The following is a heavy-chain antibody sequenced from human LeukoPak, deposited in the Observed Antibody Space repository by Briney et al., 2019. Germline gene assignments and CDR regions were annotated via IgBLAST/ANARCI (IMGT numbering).Heavy chain of an antibody. CDR1: GFTFSSYA. J-gene: IGHJ4*02. Sequence: GGSLRLSCAASGFTFSSYAMHWVRQAPGKGLEYVSAISSNGGSTYYANSVKGRFTISRDNSKNTLYLQMGSLRAEDMAVYYCARGSRYYDWLSGFDYWGQGTLVTVSS. CDR2: ISSNGGST. V-gene: IGHV3-64*01. D-gene: IGHD3-9*01. CDR3: ARGSRYYDWLSGFDY.